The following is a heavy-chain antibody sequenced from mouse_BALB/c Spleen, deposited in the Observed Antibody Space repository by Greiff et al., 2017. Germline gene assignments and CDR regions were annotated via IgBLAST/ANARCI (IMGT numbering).Heavy chain of an antibody. CDR1: GYTFTSYW. CDR3: ARRHYGSSLSWFAY. CDR2: IYPGSGST. J-gene: IGHJ3*01. V-gene: IGHV1S22*01. Sequence: LQQPGSELVRPGASVKLSCKASGYTFTSYWMHWVKQRPGQGLEWIGNIYPGSGSTNYDEKFKSKATLTADKSSSTAYMQLSSLTSEDSAVYFCARRHYGSSLSWFAYWGQGTLVTVSA. D-gene: IGHD1-1*01.